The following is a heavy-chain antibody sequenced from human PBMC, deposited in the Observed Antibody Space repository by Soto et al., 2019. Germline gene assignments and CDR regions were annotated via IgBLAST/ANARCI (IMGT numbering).Heavy chain of an antibody. CDR1: GGTFSSYA. J-gene: IGHJ6*02. Sequence: SVKVSCKASGGTFSSYAISWVRQAPGQGLEWMGGIIPIFGTANYAQKFQGRVTITADESTSTAYMELRSLRSEDTAVYYCARAYDFWSGYSQYYYYGMDVCGQGTTGTVS. V-gene: IGHV1-69*13. CDR3: ARAYDFWSGYSQYYYYGMDV. D-gene: IGHD3-3*01. CDR2: IIPIFGTA.